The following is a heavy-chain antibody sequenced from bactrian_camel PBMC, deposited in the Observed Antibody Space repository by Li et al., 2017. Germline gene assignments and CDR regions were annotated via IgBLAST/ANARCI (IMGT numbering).Heavy chain of an antibody. V-gene: IGHV3S53*01. Sequence: HVQLVESGGGSAKAGESLTLSCTLSGKTYSDYCMAWFRQVEGKEREGVAAVGSDGTTNYVDSVKGRFTMSRDNAKNTISLEMNNLKPEDSATYYCASNYLCRGGFGTRPSYWGQGTQVTVS. CDR2: VGSDGTT. J-gene: IGHJ4*01. CDR1: GKTYSDYC. D-gene: IGHD7*01. CDR3: ASNYLCRGGFGTRPSY.